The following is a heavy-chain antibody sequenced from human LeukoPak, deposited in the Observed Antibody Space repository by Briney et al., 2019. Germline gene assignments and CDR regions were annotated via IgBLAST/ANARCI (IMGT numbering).Heavy chain of an antibody. CDR1: GDSISSGSYY. V-gene: IGHV4-39*01. J-gene: IGHJ3*02. CDR2: IYYDGTT. D-gene: IGHD3-16*01. CDR3: VRHLGGNAFAI. Sequence: SETLSLTCTVSGDSISSGSYYWGWIRQPPGKGLEWIASIYYDGTTYYYPSLKSRGTISLDTSNNQFSLKLTSVTAADTAVYYCVRHLGGNAFAIWGQGTMVTVSS.